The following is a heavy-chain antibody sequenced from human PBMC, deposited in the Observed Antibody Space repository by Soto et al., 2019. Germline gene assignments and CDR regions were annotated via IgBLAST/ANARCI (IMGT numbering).Heavy chain of an antibody. CDR1: GGSFSGYY. Sequence: PSETLSLTCAVYGGSFSGYYWSWIRQPPGKGLEWIGEIDHSGSTNYNPSLKSRITISVDTSKSQFSLKLSSVTAADTAVYYCARGSVLIVYAIFDDWGQGTLVPVSS. D-gene: IGHD2-8*01. CDR2: IDHSGST. J-gene: IGHJ4*02. CDR3: ARGSVLIVYAIFDD. V-gene: IGHV4-34*01.